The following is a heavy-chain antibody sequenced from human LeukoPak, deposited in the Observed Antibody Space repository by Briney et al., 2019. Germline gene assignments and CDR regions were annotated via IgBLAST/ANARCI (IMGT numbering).Heavy chain of an antibody. Sequence: PGGSLRLSCAASGFTFSSYAMSWVRQAPGKGLGWVSTLSNTGIATYYADSVKGRFTISRDNYENTLFLQMNYLRAEDTATYYCAKVPYSDYGSGRPPFMDVWGQGTTVAVSS. CDR2: LSNTGIAT. V-gene: IGHV3-23*01. J-gene: IGHJ6*02. CDR3: AKVPYSDYGSGRPPFMDV. D-gene: IGHD3-10*01. CDR1: GFTFSSYA.